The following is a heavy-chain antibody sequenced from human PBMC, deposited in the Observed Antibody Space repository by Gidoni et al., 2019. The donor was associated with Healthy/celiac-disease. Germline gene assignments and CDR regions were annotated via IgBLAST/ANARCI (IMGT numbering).Heavy chain of an antibody. V-gene: IGHV3-21*01. CDR2: ISSSYSYI. D-gene: IGHD5-12*01. Sequence: EVKLVESGGGLVKPGGALRLSCAASGCTFSSYSLNWVRQAPGKGLVWFSSISSSYSYIYYADSVKGRFTISRDNAKNSLYLQMNSLRAEDTAVYYCARTSSGYDFDPDMDVWGQGTTVTVSS. CDR1: GCTFSSYS. CDR3: ARTSSGYDFDPDMDV. J-gene: IGHJ6*02.